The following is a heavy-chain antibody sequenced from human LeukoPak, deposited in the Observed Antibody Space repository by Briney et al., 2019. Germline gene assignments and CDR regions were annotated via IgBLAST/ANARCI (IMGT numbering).Heavy chain of an antibody. J-gene: IGHJ6*02. Sequence: PSGTLSLTRTVTGGFIISYYCRWIRPPPAREGEGMGDIYYSGSTNYNPSLQSRVTISVDTSKNQFSLKLSSVTAADTAVYYCAVSMVRGVIMGYYYYVMDVWGQGTTVTVSS. D-gene: IGHD3-10*01. CDR3: AVSMVRGVIMGYYYYVMDV. V-gene: IGHV4-59*08. CDR1: GGFIISYY. CDR2: IYYSGST.